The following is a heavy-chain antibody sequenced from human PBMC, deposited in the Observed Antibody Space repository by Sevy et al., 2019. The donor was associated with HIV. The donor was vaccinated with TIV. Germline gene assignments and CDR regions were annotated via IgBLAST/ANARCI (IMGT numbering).Heavy chain of an antibody. CDR3: ARGPAEASSWYLYYYYGMYV. D-gene: IGHD6-13*01. Sequence: ASVKVSCKASGYTFTSYDINWVRQATGQGLEWMGWMNPNSGNTGYAQKFQGRVTMTRNTSISTAYMELSSLRSEDTAVYYCARGPAEASSWYLYYYYGMYVWGQGTTVTVSS. CDR1: GYTFTSYD. J-gene: IGHJ6*02. V-gene: IGHV1-8*01. CDR2: MNPNSGNT.